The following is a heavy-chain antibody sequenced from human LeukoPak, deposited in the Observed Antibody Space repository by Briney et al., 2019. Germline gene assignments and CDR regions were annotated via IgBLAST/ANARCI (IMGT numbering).Heavy chain of an antibody. CDR3: ARVGTGYSYGLLDWFDP. V-gene: IGHV1-18*01. J-gene: IGHJ5*02. CDR1: GYTFTNYG. CDR2: ISAYNGDT. Sequence: ASVTVSFTASGYTFTNYGFSWVRQAPGEGLEWMGWISAYNGDTKYAQKFQGRVTITADESTSTAYMELSSLRSEDTAVYYCARVGTGYSYGLLDWFDPWGQGTLVTVSS. D-gene: IGHD5-18*01.